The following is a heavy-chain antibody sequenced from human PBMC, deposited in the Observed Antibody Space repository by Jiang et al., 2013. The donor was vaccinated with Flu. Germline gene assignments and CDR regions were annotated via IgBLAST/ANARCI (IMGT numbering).Heavy chain of an antibody. D-gene: IGHD3-22*01. CDR1: GYTFSTYG. V-gene: IGHV1-18*01. CDR3: ARGPKGTMIVVVTDFDY. Sequence: GAEVKKPGASVRVSCKASGYTFSTYGISWVRQAPGQGLEWMGWISANNGNTNYAQKFQGRVTMTTDTSTSTAYMELRSLRSDDTAVYYCARGPKGTMIVVVTDFDYWGQGTLVTVSS. J-gene: IGHJ4*02. CDR2: ISANNGNT.